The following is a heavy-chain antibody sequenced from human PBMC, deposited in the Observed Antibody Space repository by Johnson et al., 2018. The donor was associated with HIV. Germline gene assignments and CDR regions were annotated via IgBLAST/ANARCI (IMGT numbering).Heavy chain of an antibody. Sequence: QVQLVESGGGVVQPGRSLRLSCAASGFTFSNYAMDWVRQAPGEGLEWVSAIATAGDTYSPVSVKGRFTISRDNSTNTLYLQVNSLRAEDTAVYYCARSPASRVGDSFAFD. J-gene: IGHJ3*02. D-gene: IGHD2-21*02. CDR1: GFTFSNYA. V-gene: IGHV3-NL1*01. CDR2: IATAGDT. CDR3: ARSPASRVGDSFAFD.